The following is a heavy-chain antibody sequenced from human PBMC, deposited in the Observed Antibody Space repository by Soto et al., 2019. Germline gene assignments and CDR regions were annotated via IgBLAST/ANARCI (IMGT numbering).Heavy chain of an antibody. Sequence: PSETLSLTCSVSGDAISNYYWSWIRQTPGKGLEWIGCVHDSGSTDYNPSLKGRVTMSLHTSKSQFSLNLSSVTAADSATYSCARGTRALITSFFAYWGQGIPVTVSS. V-gene: IGHV4-59*01. CDR1: GDAISNYY. D-gene: IGHD1-20*01. CDR2: VHDSGST. J-gene: IGHJ4*02. CDR3: ARGTRALITSFFAY.